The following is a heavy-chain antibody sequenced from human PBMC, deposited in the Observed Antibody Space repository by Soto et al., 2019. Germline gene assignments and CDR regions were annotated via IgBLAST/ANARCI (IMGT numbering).Heavy chain of an antibody. CDR2: IYPGDSDT. J-gene: IGHJ6*02. Sequence: GESLKISCKGSGYSFTSYWIGWVRQMPGKGLEWMGIIYPGDSDTRYSPSFQDQVTISADKSISTAYLQWSSLKASDTAMYYCASPYSSSSHGMDVWGQGTTVTVSS. D-gene: IGHD6-6*01. CDR1: GYSFTSYW. V-gene: IGHV5-51*01. CDR3: ASPYSSSSHGMDV.